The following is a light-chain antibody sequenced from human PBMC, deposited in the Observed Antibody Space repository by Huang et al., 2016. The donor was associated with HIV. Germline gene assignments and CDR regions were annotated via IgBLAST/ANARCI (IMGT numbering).Light chain of an antibody. V-gene: IGKV1-39*01. CDR2: SSS. J-gene: IGKJ4*01. Sequence: DIQMTQSPSSLSASVGDRVTINCRASQTISRYLSWYQQKPGKAPKILIYSSSSLRSGVPSRFSGSGSGTDFTLTISPLQREDFATYYCQQTYTIPLTFGGGTKVEVK. CDR3: QQTYTIPLT. CDR1: QTISRY.